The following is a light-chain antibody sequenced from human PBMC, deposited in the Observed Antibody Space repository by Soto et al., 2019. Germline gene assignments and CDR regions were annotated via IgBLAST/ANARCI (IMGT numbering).Light chain of an antibody. CDR1: QSVSSSY. J-gene: IGKJ1*01. V-gene: IGKV3-20*01. CDR2: GAS. CDR3: PQYGSSSGT. Sequence: EIVLTQSPGTLSLSPGERATLSCRASQSVSSSYLAWYQQKPGQAPRLLIYGASSWATGIPDRFSGSGSGTDFTLTISRLEPEDLAVYYCPQYGSSSGTFGQGTKVEIK.